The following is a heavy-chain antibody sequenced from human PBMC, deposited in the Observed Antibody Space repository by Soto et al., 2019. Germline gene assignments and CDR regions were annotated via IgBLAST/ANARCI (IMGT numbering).Heavy chain of an antibody. V-gene: IGHV4-34*01. J-gene: IGHJ6*04. CDR3: ARDIITVIGGQIYYYFGMDV. D-gene: IGHD3-10*01. CDR2: INQSGTT. Sequence: KPSETLSVTCAVGGGSFREYYWSWIRQPPGKGLEWIGEINQSGTTHYNPSLKRRLNITIDTSKNQFSLKLTSVTAADTATYYCARDIITVIGGQIYYYFGMDVWGKGNTVTVS. CDR1: GGSFREYY.